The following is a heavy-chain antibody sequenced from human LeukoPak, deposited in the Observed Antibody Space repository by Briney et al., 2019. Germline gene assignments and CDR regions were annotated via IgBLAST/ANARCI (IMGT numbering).Heavy chain of an antibody. Sequence: ASVTVSCKASGYTFTSYYMHWVRQAPGQGLEWMGIINPSGGSTSYAQKFQGRVTMTRDTSTSTVYMELSSLRSEDTAVYYCARAPNRWELLQKNWFDPWGQGTLVTVSS. J-gene: IGHJ5*02. CDR1: GYTFTSYY. CDR3: ARAPNRWELLQKNWFDP. CDR2: INPSGGST. V-gene: IGHV1-46*01. D-gene: IGHD1-26*01.